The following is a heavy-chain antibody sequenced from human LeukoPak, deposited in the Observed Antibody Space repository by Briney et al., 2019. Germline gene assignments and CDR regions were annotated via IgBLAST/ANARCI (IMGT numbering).Heavy chain of an antibody. CDR3: VAASAITEPGTLQH. V-gene: IGHV3-11*01. D-gene: IGHD6-13*01. J-gene: IGHJ1*01. CDR2: ISSGGNSI. CDR1: GFTFSDYY. Sequence: GGSLRLSCGASGFTFSDYYMNWIRQAPGKGLEWVSYISSGGNSIYQADSVKGRFSISRDNARGSLYLQMKSLRAEDTAVYYCVAASAITEPGTLQHWGWGTLVTVSS.